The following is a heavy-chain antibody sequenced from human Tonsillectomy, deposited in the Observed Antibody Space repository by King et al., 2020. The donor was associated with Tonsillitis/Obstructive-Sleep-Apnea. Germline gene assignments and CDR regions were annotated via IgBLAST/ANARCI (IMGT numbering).Heavy chain of an antibody. V-gene: IGHV3-7*03. J-gene: IGHJ4*02. D-gene: IGHD5-18*01. Sequence: VQLVESGGGLVQPGGSLRLSCAASGFTFSSYWMSWVRQAPGKGLEWVANIKQDGSEKYYVDSVKGRFTISRDNAKNSLYLQMNSLRAEDTAVYYCARTLRTTAIAFYFDYWGQGTLVTVSS. CDR2: IKQDGSEK. CDR1: GFTFSSYW. CDR3: ARTLRTTAIAFYFDY.